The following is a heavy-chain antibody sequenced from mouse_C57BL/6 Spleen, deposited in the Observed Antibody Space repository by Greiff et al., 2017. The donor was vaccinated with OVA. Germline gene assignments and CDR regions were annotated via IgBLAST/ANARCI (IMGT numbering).Heavy chain of an antibody. CDR1: GYSFTGYY. J-gene: IGHJ4*01. V-gene: IGHV1-42*01. Sequence: VQLQQSGPELVKPGASVKISCKASGYSFTGYYMNWVKQSPEKSLEWIGEINPSTGGTTYNQKFKAKATLTVDKSSSTAYMQLKCLTSEDSAVYYCARSGNAMDYWGQGTSVTVSS. CDR3: ARSGNAMDY. CDR2: INPSTGGT.